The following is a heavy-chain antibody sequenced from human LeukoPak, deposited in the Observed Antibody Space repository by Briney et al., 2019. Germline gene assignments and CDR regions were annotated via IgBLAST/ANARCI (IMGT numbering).Heavy chain of an antibody. V-gene: IGHV1-2*02. D-gene: IGHD5-12*01. CDR2: INPNSGDT. CDR3: VKNPYEYYFDY. CDR1: GYTFTGYY. Sequence: GASVKVSCKASGYTFTGYYMHWVRQAPGQGLEWMGWINPNSGDTNYAQKFQGRVTMTRDTSINTAYMELSRLRTDDTAVYYCVKNPYEYYFDYWGQGTLVTVSS. J-gene: IGHJ4*02.